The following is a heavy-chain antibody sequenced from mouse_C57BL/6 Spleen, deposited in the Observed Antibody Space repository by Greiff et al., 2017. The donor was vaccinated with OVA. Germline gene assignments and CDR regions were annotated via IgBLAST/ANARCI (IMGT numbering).Heavy chain of an antibody. V-gene: IGHV5-17*01. Sequence: EVQVVESGGGLVKPGGSLKLSCAASGFTFSDYGMHWVRQAPEKGLEWVAYISSGSSTIYYADTVKGRFTISRDNAKNTLFLQMTSLRSEDTAMYYCARPNYSNYGAWFAYWGQGTLVTVSA. J-gene: IGHJ3*01. CDR2: ISSGSSTI. CDR1: GFTFSDYG. CDR3: ARPNYSNYGAWFAY. D-gene: IGHD2-5*01.